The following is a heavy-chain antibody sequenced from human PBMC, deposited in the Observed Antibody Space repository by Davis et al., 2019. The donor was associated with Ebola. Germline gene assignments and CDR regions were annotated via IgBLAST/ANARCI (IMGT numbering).Heavy chain of an antibody. V-gene: IGHV3-30*03. CDR3: AREGGTYDFWSGYYYYYYGMDV. CDR1: GFIFSRYG. Sequence: GASLKISCTASGFIFSRYGMHWVRQAPGKGLEWVAVISYDGSDEYYADSVKGRFTISRDNSKNTLYLQMNSLRAEDTAVYYCAREGGTYDFWSGYYYYYYGMDVWGQGTTVTVSS. D-gene: IGHD3-3*01. J-gene: IGHJ6*02. CDR2: ISYDGSDE.